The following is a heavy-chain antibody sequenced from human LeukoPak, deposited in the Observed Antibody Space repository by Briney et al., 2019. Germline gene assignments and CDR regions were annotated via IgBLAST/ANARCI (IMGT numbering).Heavy chain of an antibody. Sequence: SETLSLTCAVYGGSFSGYYWSWIRQPPGKGLEWIGYIYYSGSTYYNPSLKSRVTISVDTSKNQFSLKLSSVTAADTAVYYCARVTCSGGSCSDYWGQGTLVTVSS. D-gene: IGHD2-15*01. CDR1: GGSFSGYY. J-gene: IGHJ4*02. CDR2: IYYSGST. V-gene: IGHV4-34*01. CDR3: ARVTCSGGSCSDY.